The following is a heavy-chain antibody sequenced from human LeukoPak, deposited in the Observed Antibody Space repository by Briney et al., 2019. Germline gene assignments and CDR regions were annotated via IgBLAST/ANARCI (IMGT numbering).Heavy chain of an antibody. CDR3: ARGDYYSNGWPFDY. CDR1: GYSISRGYY. V-gene: IGHV4-38-2*01. Sequence: SETLSLTCAVSGYSISRGYYRVWIRQPPGKGLEWIGSIFHSGSTYYNPSLQSRVTISLDTSKNHFSLKLSSVTAADTALYYCARGDYYSNGWPFDYWGQGTLVTVSS. D-gene: IGHD6-19*01. J-gene: IGHJ4*02. CDR2: IFHSGST.